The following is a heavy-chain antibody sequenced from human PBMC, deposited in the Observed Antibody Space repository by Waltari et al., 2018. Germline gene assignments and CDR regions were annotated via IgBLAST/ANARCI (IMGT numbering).Heavy chain of an antibody. D-gene: IGHD3-16*01. V-gene: IGHV3-9*01. CDR1: GFAFYDYA. CDR3: AASRGVYWYFDF. J-gene: IGHJ2*01. CDR2: VSWSGATV. Sequence: EVQLVESGGGLVQPDRSLRLSCAASGFAFYDYAMHWVRQVPGKGLEWVSVVSWSGATVGYADSVNGRFAISRDNAKNSLYLQMNSLRVEDTAFYYCAASRGVYWYFDFWGRGTLVSVSS.